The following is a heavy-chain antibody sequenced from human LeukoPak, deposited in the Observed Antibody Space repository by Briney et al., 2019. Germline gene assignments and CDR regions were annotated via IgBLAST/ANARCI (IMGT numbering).Heavy chain of an antibody. D-gene: IGHD3-22*01. J-gene: IGHJ1*01. CDR2: ISYDGSNK. CDR1: GFTFSSYG. V-gene: IGHV3-30*03. CDR3: ARASPYYYDSSGYYYDYFQH. Sequence: GGSLRLSCAASGFTFSSYGMHWVRQAPGKGLEWVAVISYDGSNKYYADSVKGRFTISRDNAKNSLYLQMNSLRAEDTAVYYCARASPYYYDSSGYYYDYFQHWGQGTLVTVSS.